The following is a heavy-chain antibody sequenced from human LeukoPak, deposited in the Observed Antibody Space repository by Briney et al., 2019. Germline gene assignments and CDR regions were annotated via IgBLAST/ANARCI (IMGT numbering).Heavy chain of an antibody. J-gene: IGHJ4*02. D-gene: IGHD1-1*01. Sequence: PGGSLRLSCADSGFTFSSYGMHWVRQAPGKGLEWVAVIWYDGSNKNYADSVKGRFTISRDNFKNTLYLQMNSLRAEDTAVYYCQTGTHLGYWGQGTLVTVSS. CDR1: GFTFSSYG. V-gene: IGHV3-33*08. CDR3: QTGTHLGY. CDR2: IWYDGSNK.